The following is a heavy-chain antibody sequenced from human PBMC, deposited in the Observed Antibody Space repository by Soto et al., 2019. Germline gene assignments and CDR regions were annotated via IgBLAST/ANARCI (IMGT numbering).Heavy chain of an antibody. D-gene: IGHD6-19*01. V-gene: IGHV4-59*11. CDR3: ARGGWSVDS. J-gene: IGHJ5*01. CDR2: IYYNGNT. CDR1: GVSMSSLY. Sequence: ASETLSLTCTVSGVSMSSLYWIWIRQPPGKGLEWVGYIYYNGNTDYNPSLKSRVTMSVDTSKNQFSLKLTSVTAADTAVYFCARGGWSVDSWGRGILVTVSS.